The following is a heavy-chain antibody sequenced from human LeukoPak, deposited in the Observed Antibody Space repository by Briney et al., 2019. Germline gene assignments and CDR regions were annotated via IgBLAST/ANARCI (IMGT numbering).Heavy chain of an antibody. J-gene: IGHJ3*02. CDR3: ARAEIVVVVAATGDAFDI. Sequence: ASVKVSCMASGYTFTGYYMHWVRQAPGQGLEWMGWINPNSGGTNYAQKFQGRVTMTRDTSISTAYMELSRLRSEDTAVYYCARAEIVVVVAATGDAFDIWGQGTMVTVSS. V-gene: IGHV1-2*02. D-gene: IGHD2-15*01. CDR1: GYTFTGYY. CDR2: INPNSGGT.